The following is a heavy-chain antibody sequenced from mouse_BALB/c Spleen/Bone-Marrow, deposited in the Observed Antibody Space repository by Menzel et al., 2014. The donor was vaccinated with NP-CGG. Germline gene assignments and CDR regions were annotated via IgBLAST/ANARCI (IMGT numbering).Heavy chain of an antibody. Sequence: QVQLKESGPELVKPGASVKMSCKASGYTFTDYAISWVKQRTGQGLEWIGEIDPGRGSSFYNEKFKAKATLTAAKSANTAQMRLSSLESEDYAVYCGARDGSFAAMDYWGQGTSLTVSS. CDR2: IDPGRGSS. J-gene: IGHJ4*01. CDR3: ARDGSFAAMDY. V-gene: IGHV1-77*01. D-gene: IGHD1-1*02. CDR1: GYTFTDYA.